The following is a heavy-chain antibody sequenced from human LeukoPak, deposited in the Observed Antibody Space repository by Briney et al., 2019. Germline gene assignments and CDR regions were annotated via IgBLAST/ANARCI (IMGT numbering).Heavy chain of an antibody. D-gene: IGHD6-19*01. CDR1: GYTFTGYY. Sequence: GASVKVSCKASGYTFTGYYMHWVRKAPGQGLEWMGIINPSGGSTSYAQKFQGRVTMTRDMSTSTVYMELSSLRSEDTAVYYCARVRDAYSSGWYPQFDYWGQGTLVTVSS. CDR2: INPSGGST. CDR3: ARVRDAYSSGWYPQFDY. J-gene: IGHJ4*02. V-gene: IGHV1-46*01.